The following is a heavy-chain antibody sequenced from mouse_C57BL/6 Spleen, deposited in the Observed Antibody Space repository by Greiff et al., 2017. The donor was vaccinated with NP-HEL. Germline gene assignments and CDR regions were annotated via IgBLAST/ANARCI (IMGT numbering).Heavy chain of an antibody. J-gene: IGHJ4*01. V-gene: IGHV5-9*01. CDR3: ERHETGLGHGYAMDY. D-gene: IGHD4-1*01. CDR1: GFTFSSST. Sequence: EVKLQESGGGLVTPGGSLKLSCAASGFTFSSSTMSWVRPTPEKRLEWVATISGGGGNTYSTDSVKGRFTISRDNAKNTLYLQMSSLRSEDTALYYCERHETGLGHGYAMDYWGQGTSVTVSS. CDR2: ISGGGGNT.